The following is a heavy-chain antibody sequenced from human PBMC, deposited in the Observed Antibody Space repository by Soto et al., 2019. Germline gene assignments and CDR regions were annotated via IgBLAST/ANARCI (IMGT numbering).Heavy chain of an antibody. J-gene: IGHJ4*02. CDR3: ARVLTGTASRYFDS. Sequence: NPSETLSLTCTVSGGSISSYYWSWIRQPPGKGLEWIGYIYYSGSTNYNPSLKSRVTISVDTSKNQFSLKLSSVTAADTAVYYCARVLTGTASRYFDSWGQGTLVTVSS. CDR1: GGSISSYY. V-gene: IGHV4-59*08. CDR2: IYYSGST. D-gene: IGHD3-9*01.